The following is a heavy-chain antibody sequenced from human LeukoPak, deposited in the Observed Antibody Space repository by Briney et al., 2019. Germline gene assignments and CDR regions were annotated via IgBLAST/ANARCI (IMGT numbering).Heavy chain of an antibody. Sequence: SGTLSLTCAVYGGSFSGYYWSWIRQPPGKGLEWIGEINHSGSTNYNPSLKSRVTISVDTSKNQFSLKLSSVTAADTAVYYCARSDLTGNDTFDYWGQGTLVTVSS. V-gene: IGHV4-34*01. J-gene: IGHJ4*02. D-gene: IGHD3-22*01. CDR1: GGSFSGYY. CDR3: ARSDLTGNDTFDY. CDR2: INHSGST.